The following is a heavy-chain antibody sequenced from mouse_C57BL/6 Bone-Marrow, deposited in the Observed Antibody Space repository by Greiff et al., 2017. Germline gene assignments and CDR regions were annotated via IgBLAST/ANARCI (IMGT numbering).Heavy chain of an antibody. CDR1: GFTFSDYG. J-gene: IGHJ4*01. CDR2: ISNVVYSI. V-gene: IGHV5-15*01. CDR3: ARWVLRAMDY. Sequence: EVMLVESGGGLVQPGGSLKLSCAASGFTFSDYGMAWVRQGPGKGLEWVGFISNVVYSIYYADTVTGRFTISGENATNTLYLEISSLRSEDTAMYYCARWVLRAMDYWVRGTAVTVSS. D-gene: IGHD2-14*01.